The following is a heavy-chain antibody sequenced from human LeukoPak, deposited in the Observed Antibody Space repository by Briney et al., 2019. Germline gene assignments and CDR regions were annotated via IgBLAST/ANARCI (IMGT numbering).Heavy chain of an antibody. V-gene: IGHV1-8*01. J-gene: IGHJ4*02. D-gene: IGHD3-10*01. CDR2: MNPNSGNT. Sequence: ASVKVSCKASGYTFTSYDINWVRQATGQGLEWMGWMNPNSGNTGYAQKFQGRVTMTRNTSISTAYMELRSLRSDDTAVYYCARDRHGSGSYYKGNDYWGQGTLVTVSS. CDR3: ARDRHGSGSYYKGNDY. CDR1: GYTFTSYD.